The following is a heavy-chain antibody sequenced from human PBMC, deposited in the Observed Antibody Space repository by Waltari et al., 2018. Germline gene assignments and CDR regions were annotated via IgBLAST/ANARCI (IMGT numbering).Heavy chain of an antibody. CDR2: INPNSGGT. V-gene: IGHV1-2*02. Sequence: QVQLVQSGAEVKKPGASVKVSCKASGYKASGYTFTSYAMHWVRQAPGQRLEWMGWINPNSGGTNYAQKFQGRVTMTRDTSISTAYMELSRLRSDDTAVYYCARGCSGGSCPMDYWGQGTLVTVSS. J-gene: IGHJ4*02. D-gene: IGHD2-15*01. CDR1: GYTFTSYA. CDR3: ARGCSGGSCPMDY.